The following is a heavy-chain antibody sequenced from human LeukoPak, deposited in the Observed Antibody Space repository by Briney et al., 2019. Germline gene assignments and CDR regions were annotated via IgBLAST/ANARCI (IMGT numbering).Heavy chain of an antibody. CDR2: IWYDGSNK. J-gene: IGHJ4*02. CDR1: GFDFSSYA. V-gene: IGHV3-33*08. Sequence: GGSLRLSCEASGFDFSSYAMSWVRQAPGKGPEWVALIWYDGSNKYYGDSVKGRFTISRDNSKNTVYLQMNSLRAEDTAVYYCARDRLEAVADDDYFDYWGQGTLVTVSS. CDR3: ARDRLEAVADDDYFDY. D-gene: IGHD6-19*01.